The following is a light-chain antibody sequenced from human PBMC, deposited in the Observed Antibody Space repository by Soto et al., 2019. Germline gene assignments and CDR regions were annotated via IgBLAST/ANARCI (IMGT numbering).Light chain of an antibody. V-gene: IGKV3-20*01. J-gene: IGKJ1*01. CDR3: QQYSDPPPT. Sequence: IVLTQSPGTLSLSPGDRATLSCRASQRVSARYLAWYHQKPGQAPRLLIFGASDRATGIPDRFSGSGSGTDFTLTIERLETEHFALYYCQQYSDPPPTFGQGTKVDIQ. CDR2: GAS. CDR1: QRVSARY.